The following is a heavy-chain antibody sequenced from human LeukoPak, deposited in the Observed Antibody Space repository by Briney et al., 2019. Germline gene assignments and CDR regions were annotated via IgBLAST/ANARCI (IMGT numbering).Heavy chain of an antibody. V-gene: IGHV4-59*01. CDR3: ARSTGEYMGV. Sequence: SETLSLTCTVSGGSISSYYWSWIRQPPGKRLEWIGYIYYSGSTNYNPSLKSRVTISVDTSKNQFSLKLSSVTAAGTAVYYCARSTGEYMGVWGKGTTVTVSS. CDR1: GGSISSYY. J-gene: IGHJ6*03. CDR2: IYYSGST. D-gene: IGHD3-16*01.